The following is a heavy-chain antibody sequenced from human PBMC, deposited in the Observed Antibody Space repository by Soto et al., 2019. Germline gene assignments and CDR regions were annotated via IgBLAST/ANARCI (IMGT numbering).Heavy chain of an antibody. CDR1: GFTFSSYA. J-gene: IGHJ4*02. D-gene: IGHD6-13*01. CDR3: AKETVAGSFEYYFDY. V-gene: IGHV3-23*01. Sequence: VGSLRLSCAASGFTFSSYAMSWVRQAPGKGLEWVSAISGSGGSTYYADSVKGRFTISRDNSKNTLYLQMNSLRAEDTAVYYCAKETVAGSFEYYFDYWGQGTLVTVSS. CDR2: ISGSGGST.